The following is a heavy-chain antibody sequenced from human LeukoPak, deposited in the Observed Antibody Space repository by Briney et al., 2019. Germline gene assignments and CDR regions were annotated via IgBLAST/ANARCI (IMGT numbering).Heavy chain of an antibody. D-gene: IGHD3-10*01. CDR1: GYTFTSYG. CDR3: ASSRITYYYGSGSLAY. J-gene: IGHJ4*02. V-gene: IGHV1-18*01. Sequence: ASGKVSGKASGYTFTSYGISWVRQAPGQGLEWMGWISAYNGNSNYAQKLQGRVTMTTDTSTSTAYMELRSLRSDDTAVYYCASSRITYYYGSGSLAYWGQGTLVTVSS. CDR2: ISAYNGNS.